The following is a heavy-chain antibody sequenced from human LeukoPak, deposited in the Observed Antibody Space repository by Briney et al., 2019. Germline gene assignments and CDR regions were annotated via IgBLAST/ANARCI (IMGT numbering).Heavy chain of an antibody. D-gene: IGHD3-16*01. CDR1: GGTFSSYA. Sequence: ASVKVSCKASGGTFSSYAISWVRQAPGQGLEWMGGIIPIFGTANYAQKFQGRVTITADEPTSTAYMELSSLRSEDTAVYYCARETSQKGAHYMDVWGKGTTITISS. V-gene: IGHV1-69*13. CDR3: ARETSQKGAHYMDV. J-gene: IGHJ6*03. CDR2: IIPIFGTA.